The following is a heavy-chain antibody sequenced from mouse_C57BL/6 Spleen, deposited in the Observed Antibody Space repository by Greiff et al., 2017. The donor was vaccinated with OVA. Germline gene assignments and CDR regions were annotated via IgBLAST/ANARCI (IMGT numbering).Heavy chain of an antibody. CDR1: GYTFTSYW. J-gene: IGHJ2*01. CDR2: IYPSDSET. V-gene: IGHV1-61*01. CDR3: AILGRKGLGY. D-gene: IGHD4-1*01. Sequence: QVQLQQPGAELVRPGSSVKLSCKASGYTFTSYWMDWVKQRPGQGLEWIGNIYPSDSETHYNQKFKDKATLTVDKSSSTAYMQLSSLTSEDSAVYYWAILGRKGLGYWGQGTTLTVSS.